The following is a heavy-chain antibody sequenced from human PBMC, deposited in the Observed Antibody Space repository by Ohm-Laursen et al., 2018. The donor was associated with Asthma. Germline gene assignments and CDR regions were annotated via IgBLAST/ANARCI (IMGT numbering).Heavy chain of an antibody. J-gene: IGHJ4*02. CDR3: ARVGDFWSGYYDY. Sequence: SLRLSCAASGFTFRSYAMHWVRQAPGKGLEWVAVGGSYYDGGLKYYADSVNGRFTVSRDDSKNTLYLQMNSLRAEDTAVYYCARVGDFWSGYYDYWGQGTLVTVSS. D-gene: IGHD3-3*01. CDR2: GGSYYDGGLK. V-gene: IGHV3-30-3*01. CDR1: GFTFRSYA.